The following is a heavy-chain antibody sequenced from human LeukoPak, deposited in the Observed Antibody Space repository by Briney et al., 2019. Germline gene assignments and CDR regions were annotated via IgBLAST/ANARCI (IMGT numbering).Heavy chain of an antibody. CDR2: IIPILGIG. Sequence: ASVKVSCKASGGTFSSYAISWVRQAPGQGLEWMGRIIPILGIGNYAQKFQGRVTITADKSTSTAYMELSSLRSEDTAVYYCARGRQNWNYDYWGQGTLVTVSS. CDR1: GGTFSSYA. D-gene: IGHD1-7*01. CDR3: ARGRQNWNYDY. V-gene: IGHV1-69*04. J-gene: IGHJ4*02.